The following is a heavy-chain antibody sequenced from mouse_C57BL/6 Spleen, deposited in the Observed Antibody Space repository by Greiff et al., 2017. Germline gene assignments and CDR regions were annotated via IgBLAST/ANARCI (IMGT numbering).Heavy chain of an antibody. CDR2: IDPSDSYT. CDR1: GYTFTSYW. D-gene: IGHD1-1*01. CDR3: ARSGGSSGFDY. Sequence: SGAELVMPGASVKLSCKASGYTFTSYWMHWVKQRPGQGLEWIGEIDPSDSYTNYNQKFKGKSTLTVDKSSSTAYMQLSSLTSEDSAVYYCARSGGSSGFDYWGQGTTLTVSS. J-gene: IGHJ2*01. V-gene: IGHV1-69*01.